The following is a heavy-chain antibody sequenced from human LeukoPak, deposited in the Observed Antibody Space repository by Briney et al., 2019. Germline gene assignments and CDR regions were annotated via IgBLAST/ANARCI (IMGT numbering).Heavy chain of an antibody. D-gene: IGHD5-18*01. J-gene: IGHJ4*02. CDR2: IRYDGSNK. Sequence: HPGGSLRLSCAASGFTFSSYGMHWVRQAPGKGLEWVAFIRYDGSNKYYADSVKGRFTISRDNSKNTLYLQMNSLRAEDTAVYYCAKDNREEEGYSYGFFYWGQGTLVTVSS. V-gene: IGHV3-30*02. CDR1: GFTFSSYG. CDR3: AKDNREEEGYSYGFFY.